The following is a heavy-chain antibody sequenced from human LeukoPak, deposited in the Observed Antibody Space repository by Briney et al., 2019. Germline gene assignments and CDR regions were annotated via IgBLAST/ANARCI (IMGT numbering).Heavy chain of an antibody. Sequence: SETLSLTCTVSGGSISSGDYYRSWLRQPPGKGLEWLGYIYYSGSTYYNPSLKSRVTISVDTSKNQFSLKLSSVTAADTAVYYCAREVITIFGVVTGLDYWGQGTLVTVSS. CDR1: GGSISSGDYY. D-gene: IGHD3-3*01. V-gene: IGHV4-30-4*08. J-gene: IGHJ4*02. CDR2: IYYSGST. CDR3: AREVITIFGVVTGLDY.